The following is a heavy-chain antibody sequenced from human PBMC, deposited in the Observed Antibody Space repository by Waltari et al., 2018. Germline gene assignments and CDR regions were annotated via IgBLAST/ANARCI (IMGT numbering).Heavy chain of an antibody. D-gene: IGHD2-2*01. CDR3: ARGWDIVVVPAAIGWFDP. Sequence: QVQLVQSGAEVKKPGSSVKVSCKASGGTFSSYTISWVRQAPGQGLEWMGRIIPILGIANYAQKFQGRVTITADKSTSTAYMELSSLRSEDTAVYYCARGWDIVVVPAAIGWFDPWGQGTLVTVSS. J-gene: IGHJ5*02. CDR1: GGTFSSYT. V-gene: IGHV1-69*02. CDR2: IIPILGIA.